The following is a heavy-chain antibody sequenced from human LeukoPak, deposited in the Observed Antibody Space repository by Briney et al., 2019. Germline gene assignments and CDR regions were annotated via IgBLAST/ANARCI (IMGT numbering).Heavy chain of an antibody. CDR2: IYSSGNT. CDR3: ARQRTAGTKVIDY. CDR1: GDSISGSDYY. V-gene: IGHV4-39*01. D-gene: IGHD1-1*01. J-gene: IGHJ4*02. Sequence: SETLSLTCIVSGDSISGSDYYWGWIRQTPGKGLEWIGSIYSSGNTFYNPSFQSRVTVSVDTSKNQFSLQLTSVTAADTAVYYCARQRTAGTKVIDYWGQGTLVTVSS.